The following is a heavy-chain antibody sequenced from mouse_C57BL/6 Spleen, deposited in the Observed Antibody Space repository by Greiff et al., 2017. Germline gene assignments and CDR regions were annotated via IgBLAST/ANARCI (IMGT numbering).Heavy chain of an antibody. V-gene: IGHV5-16*01. CDR1: GFTFSDYY. CDR2: INYDGSST. J-gene: IGHJ4*01. D-gene: IGHD4-1*01. CDR3: ARDAHGRAMDY. Sequence: EVHLVESEGGLVQPGSSMKLSCTASGFTFSDYYMAWVRQVPEKGLEWVANINYDGSSTYYLDSLKSRFIISRDNAKNILYLQMSSLKSEDTATYYCARDAHGRAMDYWGQGTSVTVSS.